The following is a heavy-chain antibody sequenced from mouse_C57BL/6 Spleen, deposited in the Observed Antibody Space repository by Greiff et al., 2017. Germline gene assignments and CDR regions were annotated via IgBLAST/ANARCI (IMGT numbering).Heavy chain of an antibody. D-gene: IGHD1-1*01. CDR3: AGPITTVVATRYYYAMGY. CDR1: GYTFTSYW. Sequence: QVQLQQPGTELVKPGASVKLSCKASGYTFTSYWMHWVKQRPGQGLEWIGNINPSNGGTNYNEKFKSKATLTVDKSSSTAYMQLSSLTSEDSAVYYCAGPITTVVATRYYYAMGYWGQGTSVTVSS. J-gene: IGHJ4*01. CDR2: INPSNGGT. V-gene: IGHV1-53*01.